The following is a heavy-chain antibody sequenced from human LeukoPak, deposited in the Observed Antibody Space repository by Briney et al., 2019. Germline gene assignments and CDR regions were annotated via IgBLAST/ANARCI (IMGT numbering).Heavy chain of an antibody. D-gene: IGHD4-4*01. CDR1: GFTFSSYA. Sequence: GSLRLSCAASGFTFSSYAMHWVRQAPGKGLEWVAVISYDGNNKYYADSVKGRFTISRDTSKNTLYLQMNSLRAEDTAVYYCARGPDMTTVTIAARGFDYWGQGTLVTVSS. V-gene: IGHV3-30-3*01. CDR3: ARGPDMTTVTIAARGFDY. J-gene: IGHJ4*02. CDR2: ISYDGNNK.